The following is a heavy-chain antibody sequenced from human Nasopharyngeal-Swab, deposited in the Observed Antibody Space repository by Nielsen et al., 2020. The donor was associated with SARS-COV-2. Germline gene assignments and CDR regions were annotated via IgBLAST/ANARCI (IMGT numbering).Heavy chain of an antibody. CDR2: ISYDGSNT. V-gene: IGHV3-30-3*01. J-gene: IGHJ4*02. Sequence: VRQAPGKGLEWVAVISYDGSNTYYADSVKGRFTISRDNSKNTLYLQMNSLRAEDTDVYYCARARPVWCAVVVPAAISAHWGQGTLVTVSS. D-gene: IGHD2-2*01. CDR3: ARARPVWCAVVVPAAISAH.